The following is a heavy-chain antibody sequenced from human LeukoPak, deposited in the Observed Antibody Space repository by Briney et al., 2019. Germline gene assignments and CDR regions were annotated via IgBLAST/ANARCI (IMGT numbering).Heavy chain of an antibody. J-gene: IGHJ4*02. Sequence: ASVTVSCKASGYTFTGYYMHLVRQAPGQGLEWMGWINPNSGGTNYAQKFQGRVTMTRDTSISTAYMELSRLRSDDTAVYYCAAPAKDCSSTSCLDYWGEGTLVTVSS. D-gene: IGHD2-2*01. V-gene: IGHV1-2*02. CDR3: AAPAKDCSSTSCLDY. CDR1: GYTFTGYY. CDR2: INPNSGGT.